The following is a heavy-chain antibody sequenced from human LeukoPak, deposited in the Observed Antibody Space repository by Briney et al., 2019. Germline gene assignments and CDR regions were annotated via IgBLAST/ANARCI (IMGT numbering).Heavy chain of an antibody. D-gene: IGHD5-18*01. V-gene: IGHV1-8*01. Sequence: ASVKVSCKASGYTFTSYDISWVRQATGQGLEWMGWMNPNNGNTGYAQKFQGRVTMTRNTSISTAYMELSSLRSEDTAVYYCARESGYSYGYAPWGQGTLVTVSS. CDR3: ARESGYSYGYAP. CDR2: MNPNNGNT. J-gene: IGHJ5*02. CDR1: GYTFTSYD.